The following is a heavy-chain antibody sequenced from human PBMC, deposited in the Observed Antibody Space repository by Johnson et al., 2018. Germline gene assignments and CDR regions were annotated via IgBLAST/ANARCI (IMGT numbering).Heavy chain of an antibody. V-gene: IGHV3-48*01. CDR1: GFTFSSYS. D-gene: IGHD3-22*01. Sequence: VQLVESGGGFVQPGGSLRLSCAASGFTFSSYSMNWVRQAPGKGLGWVSYISSISSTIYYAASVKGRFTNSRDNAKKSLYLQRNSLRAEDTAVDYRARSFSDSSGYYYVPEAFDIWGQGTMVTVSS. CDR2: ISSISSTI. J-gene: IGHJ3*02. CDR3: ARSFSDSSGYYYVPEAFDI.